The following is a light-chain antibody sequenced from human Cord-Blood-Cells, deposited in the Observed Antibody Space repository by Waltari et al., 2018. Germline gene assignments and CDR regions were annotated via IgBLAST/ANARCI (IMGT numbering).Light chain of an antibody. CDR3: QQSYSTRPS. CDR1: QSISSY. V-gene: IGKV1-39*01. Sequence: DIQMTESPCLLSASVGDIVNITCRASQSISSYLNWYQQKPGKAPKLLIYAASSLQSGVPSRFSGSESGTEFTLTISSLQPEDFATYYCQQSYSTRPSFGQGSKLEIK. J-gene: IGKJ2*03. CDR2: AAS.